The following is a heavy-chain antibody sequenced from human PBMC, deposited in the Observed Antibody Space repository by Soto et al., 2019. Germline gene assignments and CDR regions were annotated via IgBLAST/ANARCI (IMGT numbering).Heavy chain of an antibody. CDR3: ARVITGAEDWFDP. Sequence: ASVKDSCKASGNTFTNFGVTWVRQAPGQGLEWMGWISAYTDDPNYAQKFQGRVTMTIDTSTSTAYLDLRSLTSDDTAVYYCARVITGAEDWFDPWGQGNLVTVSS. J-gene: IGHJ5*02. V-gene: IGHV1-18*01. D-gene: IGHD1-20*01. CDR1: GNTFTNFG. CDR2: ISAYTDDP.